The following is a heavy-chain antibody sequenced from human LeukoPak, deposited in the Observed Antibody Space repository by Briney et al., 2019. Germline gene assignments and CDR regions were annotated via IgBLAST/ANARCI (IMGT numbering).Heavy chain of an antibody. Sequence: GGSLRLSCAASGFTFSDYYMSWIRQAPGKGLEWVANIKQDGGEKFYVDSVKGRFTISRDNAKNSLYLQMNSLRAEDTAVYYCAREDHSNYNYWGQGTLVTVSS. CDR2: IKQDGGEK. J-gene: IGHJ4*02. D-gene: IGHD4-11*01. V-gene: IGHV3-7*01. CDR3: AREDHSNYNY. CDR1: GFTFSDYY.